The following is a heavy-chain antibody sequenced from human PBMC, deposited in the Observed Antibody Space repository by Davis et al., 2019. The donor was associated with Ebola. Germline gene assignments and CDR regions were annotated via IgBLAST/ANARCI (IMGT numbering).Heavy chain of an antibody. CDR3: AREGGSYYGNWFDP. D-gene: IGHD1-26*01. CDR2: IIPIFGAA. Sequence: SVKVSCKASGGTFSSYALSWVRQAPGQGLEWMGGIIPIFGAANYAQKFQGRVTITADESTSTAYMELSSLRSEDTAVYYCAREGGSYYGNWFDPWGQGTLVTVSS. V-gene: IGHV1-69*13. J-gene: IGHJ5*02. CDR1: GGTFSSYA.